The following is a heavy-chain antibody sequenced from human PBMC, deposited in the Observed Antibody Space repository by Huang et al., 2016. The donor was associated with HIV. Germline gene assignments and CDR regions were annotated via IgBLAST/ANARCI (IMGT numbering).Heavy chain of an antibody. J-gene: IGHJ6*03. CDR3: ARMDTSMARDFYYYMDV. CDR2: VSSAVRT. Sequence: QVQLQESGPGLVRPSGTLSLTYTVSGDSISGHSWSWIRQPPGKGLEWIGTVSSAVRTSDNPSLKSRVTITTDTSKKEFSRKVASVTAADTAMYFCARMDTSMARDFYYYMDVWGKGTPATVS. D-gene: IGHD5-18*01. V-gene: IGHV4-4*08. CDR1: GDSISGHS.